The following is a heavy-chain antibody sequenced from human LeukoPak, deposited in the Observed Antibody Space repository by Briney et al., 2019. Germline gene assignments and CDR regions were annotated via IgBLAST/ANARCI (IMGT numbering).Heavy chain of an antibody. CDR3: ARAQGGVAIDY. V-gene: IGHV4-30-4*01. D-gene: IGHD3-3*01. CDR2: IYYSGST. J-gene: IGHJ4*02. Sequence: PSQTLSLTCTVSGGSISSGDYYWSWIRQPPGKGLEWIGYIYYSGSTYYNPSLKSRVTISVDTSKNQFSLILGSATAADTAVYYCARAQGGVAIDYWGQGTLVTVSS. CDR1: GGSISSGDYY.